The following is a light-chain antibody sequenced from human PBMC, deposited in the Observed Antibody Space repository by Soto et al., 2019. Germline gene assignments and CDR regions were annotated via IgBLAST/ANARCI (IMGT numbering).Light chain of an antibody. CDR3: QQYNNWLTWT. Sequence: EIVMTQSPATLSVSPGERATLSCRASQSVSSNLAWYQQKPGHAPRLLIYGAFTSATGIPARFSGSGSGTEFTLTISSLQSEDFAVYYCQQYNNWLTWTFGQGTKV. J-gene: IGKJ1*01. V-gene: IGKV3-15*01. CDR2: GAF. CDR1: QSVSSN.